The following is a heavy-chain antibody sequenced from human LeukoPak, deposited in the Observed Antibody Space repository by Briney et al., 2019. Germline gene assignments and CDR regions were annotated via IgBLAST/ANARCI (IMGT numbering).Heavy chain of an antibody. V-gene: IGHV3-11*04. D-gene: IGHD1-26*01. CDR1: GFTFSDYY. J-gene: IGHJ3*02. CDR2: ISSSGSTI. Sequence: GGSLRLSCAASGFTFSDYYMSWIRQAPGKGLEWVSYISSSGSTIYYADSVKGRFTISRDNSKNTLYLQMNSLRPEDTAVYYCARVRDSGRWGAFDIWAKGQWSPSLQ. CDR3: ARVRDSGRWGAFDI.